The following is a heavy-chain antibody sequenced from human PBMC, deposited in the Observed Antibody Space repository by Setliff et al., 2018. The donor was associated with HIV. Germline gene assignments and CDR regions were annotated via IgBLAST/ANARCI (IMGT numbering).Heavy chain of an antibody. CDR3: AGRVYYYDSIGYPREEGFDP. Sequence: SETLSLTCTVSGGSISNSRYYWGWIRQPPGKGLEWIGSIYYSGSTYYNPSLKSRVTISVDTSKNQFSLKLSSVTAADAAVYYCAGRVYYYDSIGYPREEGFDPWAQGTLVTVSS. CDR1: GGSISNSRYY. J-gene: IGHJ5*02. D-gene: IGHD3-22*01. V-gene: IGHV4-39*01. CDR2: IYYSGST.